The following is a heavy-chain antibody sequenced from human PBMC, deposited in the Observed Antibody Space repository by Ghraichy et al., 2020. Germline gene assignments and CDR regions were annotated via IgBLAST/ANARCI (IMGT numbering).Heavy chain of an antibody. J-gene: IGHJ3*02. CDR1: GFSLSTSGVG. CDR2: IYWNDDK. V-gene: IGHV2-5*01. D-gene: IGHD5-24*01. Sequence: SGPTLVKPTQTLTLTCTFSGFSLSTSGVGVGWIRQPPGKALEWLALIYWNDDKRYSPSLKSRLTITKDTSKNQVVLTMTNMDPVDIATYYCAHQLLHDAFDIWGQGKMVTVSS. CDR3: AHQLLHDAFDI.